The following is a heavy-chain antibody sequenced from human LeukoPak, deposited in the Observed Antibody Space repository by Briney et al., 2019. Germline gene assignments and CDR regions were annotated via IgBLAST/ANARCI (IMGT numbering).Heavy chain of an antibody. Sequence: GASVKVSCKASGYTFTGYYMHWVRQAPGQGLEWMGWINPNSGGTNYAQKFQGRVTMTRDTSISTAYMELSRLRSDDTAVYYCASLPTYYYDSSDGDYWGQGTLVTVSS. J-gene: IGHJ4*02. D-gene: IGHD3-22*01. CDR1: GYTFTGYY. CDR3: ASLPTYYYDSSDGDY. V-gene: IGHV1-2*02. CDR2: INPNSGGT.